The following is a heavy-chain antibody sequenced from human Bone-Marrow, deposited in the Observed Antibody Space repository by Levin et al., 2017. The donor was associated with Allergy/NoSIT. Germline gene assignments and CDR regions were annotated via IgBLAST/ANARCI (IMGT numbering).Heavy chain of an antibody. V-gene: IGHV3-23*01. CDR2: ISGSGGST. CDR1: GFTFSSYA. Sequence: GGSLRLSCAASGFTFSSYAMSWVRQPPGKGREWVSAISGSGGSTYYADSVKGRFTMSRDNCKNTLYLQVNSLGAEDTAGYYCAKWSGSGSYFDYWGQGTLVTVSS. J-gene: IGHJ4*02. D-gene: IGHD3-10*01. CDR3: AKWSGSGSYFDY.